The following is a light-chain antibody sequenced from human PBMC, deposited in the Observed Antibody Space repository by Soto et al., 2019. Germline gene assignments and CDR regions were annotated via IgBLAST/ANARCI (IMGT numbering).Light chain of an antibody. CDR2: GAF. CDR1: QSVGGA. CDR3: QQYKNWPPLA. J-gene: IGKJ4*01. Sequence: EIVMTQSPATLSVSPGETATLSCRASQSVGGAVAGYQHKPGQAPRLLIVGAFIRATGVPGRFSGGGSGTEFTLTISSLQSEDFAVYYCQQYKNWPPLAVGGGTTVEIK. V-gene: IGKV3-15*01.